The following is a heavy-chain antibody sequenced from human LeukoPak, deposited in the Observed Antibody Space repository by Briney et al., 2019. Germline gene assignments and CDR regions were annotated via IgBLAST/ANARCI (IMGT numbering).Heavy chain of an antibody. V-gene: IGHV3-21*01. D-gene: IGHD3-9*01. CDR1: GFTFSSYS. CDR3: ARDSADNLD. CDR2: ISSSGSYI. Sequence: GGSLRLSCAASGFTFSSYSMNWVRQAPGKGLEWVSSISSSGSYIYYADSVRGRFTISRDNAKNSLYLQMNSLRAEDTALYYCARDSADNLDWGQGTLVTVSS. J-gene: IGHJ4*02.